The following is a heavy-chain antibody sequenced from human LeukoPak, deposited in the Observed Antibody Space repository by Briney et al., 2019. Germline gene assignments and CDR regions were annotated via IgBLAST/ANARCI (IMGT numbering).Heavy chain of an antibody. J-gene: IGHJ4*02. CDR2: IYYSGST. CDR3: ARSLWFGESRGFDY. Sequence: SETLSLTCTVSGGSISSYYGSWIRQPPGKGLEWIGYIYYSGSTNYNPSLKSRVTISVDTSKNQFSLKLSSVTAADTAVYYCARSLWFGESRGFDYWGQGTLVTVSS. CDR1: GGSISSYY. D-gene: IGHD3-10*01. V-gene: IGHV4-59*01.